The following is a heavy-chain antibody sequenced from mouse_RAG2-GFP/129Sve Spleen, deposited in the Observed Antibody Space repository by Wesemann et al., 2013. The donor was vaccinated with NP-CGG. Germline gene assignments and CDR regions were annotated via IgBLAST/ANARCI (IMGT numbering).Heavy chain of an antibody. V-gene: IGHV14-3*02. J-gene: IGHJ2*01. CDR2: IDPANGNT. Sequence: HWVKQRPEQGLEWIGRIDPANGNTKYDPKFQGKATITADTSSNTAYLQLSSLTSEDTAVYYCARPRLYYFDYWGQGTTLTVSS. CDR3: ARPRLYYFDY.